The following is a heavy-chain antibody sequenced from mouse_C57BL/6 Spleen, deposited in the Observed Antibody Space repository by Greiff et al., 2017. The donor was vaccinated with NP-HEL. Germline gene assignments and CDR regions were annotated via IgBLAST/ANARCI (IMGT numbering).Heavy chain of an antibody. CDR3: ARNGYDYAAWFAY. CDR2: INPSNGGT. CDR1: GYTFTSYW. Sequence: QVQLKQPGTELVKPGASVKLSCKASGYTFTSYWMHWVKQRPGQGLEWIGNINPSNGGTNYNEKFKSKATLTVDKSSSTAYMQLSSLTSEDSAVYYCARNGYDYAAWFAYWGQGTLVTVSA. D-gene: IGHD2-4*01. V-gene: IGHV1-53*01. J-gene: IGHJ3*01.